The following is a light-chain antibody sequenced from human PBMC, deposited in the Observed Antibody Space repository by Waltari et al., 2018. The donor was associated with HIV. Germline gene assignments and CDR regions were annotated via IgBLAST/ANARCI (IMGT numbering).Light chain of an antibody. V-gene: IGKV3D-20*02. Sequence: EIVLTQSPGTLSLSPGERATLSCRASQSVSSSYLAWYQQKPGQAPRLLIYGASSRATGIPDRFSGSGSGTDFTLTISSLEPGDFAVYYCQQRSNWPITFGQGTRLEIK. CDR1: QSVSSSY. CDR2: GAS. J-gene: IGKJ5*01. CDR3: QQRSNWPIT.